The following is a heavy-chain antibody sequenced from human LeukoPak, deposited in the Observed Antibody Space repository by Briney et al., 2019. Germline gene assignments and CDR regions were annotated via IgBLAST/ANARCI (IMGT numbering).Heavy chain of an antibody. Sequence: SVKVSCKASGGTFSSYAISWVRQAPGQGLEWMGRIIPILGIANYAQKFQGRVTITADKSTSTAYMELSSLRSEDTAVYYCARDSRYYYDSSGYYSYYGMDVWGQGTTVTVSS. V-gene: IGHV1-69*04. CDR3: ARDSRYYYDSSGYYSYYGMDV. CDR1: GGTFSSYA. CDR2: IIPILGIA. J-gene: IGHJ6*02. D-gene: IGHD3-22*01.